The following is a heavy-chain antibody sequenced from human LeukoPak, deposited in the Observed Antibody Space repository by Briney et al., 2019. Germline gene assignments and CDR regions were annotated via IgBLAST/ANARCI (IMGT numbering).Heavy chain of an antibody. CDR1: GFTFTNYW. J-gene: IGHJ4*02. Sequence: GGSLRLSCAASGFTFTNYWMSWVRQAPGKGLEWVANIKADGSEKFYVDSVKSRFTISRDNAKNSLYLQMNSLRAEDTAVYYCARESSVVRGVITDFDYWGQGTLVTVSS. CDR2: IKADGSEK. V-gene: IGHV3-7*01. CDR3: ARESSVVRGVITDFDY. D-gene: IGHD3-10*01.